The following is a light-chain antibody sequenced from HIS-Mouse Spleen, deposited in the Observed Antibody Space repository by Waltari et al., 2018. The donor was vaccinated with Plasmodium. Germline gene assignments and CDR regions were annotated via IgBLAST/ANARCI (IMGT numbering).Light chain of an antibody. V-gene: IGLV2-14*03. CDR1: SGYVGGYNH. CDR2: YVS. Sequence: QSDLTPPASVSASPGQSINISCPGTSGYVGGYNHVPWYHQHPAKAPKLMIYYVSTRPSGVSNRFSGSKSGNTASLTISGLQAEDEADYYCSSYTSSSTRVFGGGTKLTVL. J-gene: IGLJ3*02. CDR3: SSYTSSSTRV.